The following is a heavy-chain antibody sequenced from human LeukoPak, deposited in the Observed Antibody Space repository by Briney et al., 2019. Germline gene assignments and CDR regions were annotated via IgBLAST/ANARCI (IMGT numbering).Heavy chain of an antibody. Sequence: ASVKVSCKASGYTFTSYDINWVRQATGQGLEWMGWMNPNSGNTGYAQKFQGRVTMTRNTSISTAYMELSSLRSEDTAVYYCARDSRAAAGAPDYWGQGTLVTVSS. D-gene: IGHD6-13*01. CDR3: ARDSRAAAGAPDY. CDR2: MNPNSGNT. J-gene: IGHJ4*02. CDR1: GYTFTSYD. V-gene: IGHV1-8*01.